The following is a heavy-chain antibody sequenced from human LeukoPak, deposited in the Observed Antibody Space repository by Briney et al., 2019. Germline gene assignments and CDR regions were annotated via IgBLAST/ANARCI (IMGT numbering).Heavy chain of an antibody. CDR1: GGSFSGYY. V-gene: IGHV4-59*01. Sequence: PSETLSLTCAVYGGSFSGYYWSWIRQPPGKGLEWIGYIYYTGGTKYNPSLKSRVTISVDMSKNQFSLHLSSVTAADTAVYYCANNWYFDLWGRGTLVTVSS. CDR2: IYYTGGT. CDR3: ANNWYFDL. J-gene: IGHJ2*01.